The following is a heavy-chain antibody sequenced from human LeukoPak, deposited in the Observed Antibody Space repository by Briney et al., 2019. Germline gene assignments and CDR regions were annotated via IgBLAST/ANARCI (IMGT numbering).Heavy chain of an antibody. CDR2: INHSGST. Sequence: SETPSLTCAVYGGSFSGYYWSWIRQPPGKGLEWIGEINHSGSTNYNPSLKSRVTISVDTSKNQFSLKLSSVTAADTAVYYCARGRRYYDFWSGYYSYWGQGTLVTVSS. CDR1: GGSFSGYY. J-gene: IGHJ4*02. D-gene: IGHD3-3*01. V-gene: IGHV4-34*01. CDR3: ARGRRYYDFWSGYYSY.